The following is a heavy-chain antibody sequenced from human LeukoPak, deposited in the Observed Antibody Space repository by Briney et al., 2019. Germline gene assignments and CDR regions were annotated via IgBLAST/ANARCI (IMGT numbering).Heavy chain of an antibody. D-gene: IGHD3-10*01. V-gene: IGHV3-21*01. J-gene: IGHJ4*02. CDR3: AGGLGGSGSYNGY. Sequence: GGSLRLSCAASGFTFSSYAMHWVRQAPGKGLEWVSFISSSSSYINYADSLKGRFTISRDNAKNSLFLQMNSLRAEDTAVYYCAGGLGGSGSYNGYWGQGTLVTVSS. CDR2: ISSSSSYI. CDR1: GFTFSSYA.